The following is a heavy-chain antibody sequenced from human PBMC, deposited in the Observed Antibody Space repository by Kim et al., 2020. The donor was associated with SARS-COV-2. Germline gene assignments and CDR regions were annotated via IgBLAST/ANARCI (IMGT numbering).Heavy chain of an antibody. CDR1: SGSINNNNYY. Sequence: SETLSLTCTVSSGSINNNNYYWGWIRQPPGKGLEWIGSIFYSGHTYYNPSLKSRVTISLDSSKNHFSLKLNSVTAADTAMYYCARGATTWYFDLWGRDTLVTVSS. D-gene: IGHD1-26*01. V-gene: IGHV4-39*07. CDR2: IFYSGHT. J-gene: IGHJ2*01. CDR3: ARGATTWYFDL.